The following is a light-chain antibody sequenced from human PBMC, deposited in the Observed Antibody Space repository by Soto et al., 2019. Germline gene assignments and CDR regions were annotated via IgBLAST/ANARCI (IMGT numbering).Light chain of an antibody. CDR2: KAS. CDR1: QSISSW. J-gene: IGKJ1*01. CDR3: QQYNSYSRT. V-gene: IGKV1-5*03. Sequence: DIQMTQSPSTLSASVGDSVTITCRASQSISSWLAWYQQKPGKAPKLLIYKASSLASGVPSRFSGSGSGTEFTLTISSLQPDDFATYYCQQYNSYSRTFGQGTKVDIK.